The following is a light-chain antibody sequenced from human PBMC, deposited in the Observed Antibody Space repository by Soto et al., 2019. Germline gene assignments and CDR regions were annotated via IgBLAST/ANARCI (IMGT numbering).Light chain of an antibody. CDR1: SSNIGSNY. CDR2: SNN. V-gene: IGLV1-47*01. J-gene: IGLJ2*01. CDR3: AAWDDSLSGVV. Sequence: QSALTQPPSASGTPGQRVTISCSGSSSNIGSNYVSWYQQLPGTAPRLLIYSNNQRPSGVPDRFSGSKSGTSASLAISGLRSEDEADYYCAAWDDSLSGVVFGGGTKLTVL.